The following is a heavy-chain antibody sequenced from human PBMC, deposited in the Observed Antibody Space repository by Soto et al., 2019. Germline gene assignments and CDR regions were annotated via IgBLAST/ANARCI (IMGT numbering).Heavy chain of an antibody. V-gene: IGHV4-61*01. CDR2: IYYSGST. Sequence: QVQLQESGPGLVKPSETLSLTCTVSGGSVSSGSYYWSWIRQPPGKGLEWIGDIYYSGSTNYNPPLKSRVPIXXDXSXXQSSLKLSSVTAADTAVYYCARAVKYDFWSGYFDYWGQGTLVTVSS. J-gene: IGHJ4*02. CDR1: GGSVSSGSYY. D-gene: IGHD3-3*01. CDR3: ARAVKYDFWSGYFDY.